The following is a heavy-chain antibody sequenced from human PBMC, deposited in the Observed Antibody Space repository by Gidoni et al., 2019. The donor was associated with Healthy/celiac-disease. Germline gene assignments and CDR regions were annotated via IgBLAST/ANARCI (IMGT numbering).Heavy chain of an antibody. V-gene: IGHV4-39*01. CDR2: IYYSGST. CDR3: ARIYDSSGYWDYYYYGMDV. CDR1: GGSISSSSYY. J-gene: IGHJ6*02. Sequence: QLQLQESGPGLVKPSETLSLTCTVSGGSISSSSYYWGWIRQPPGKGLEWIGSIYYSGSTYYNPSLKSRVTISVDTSKNQFSLKLSSVTAADTAVYYCARIYDSSGYWDYYYYGMDVWGQGTTVTVSS. D-gene: IGHD3-22*01.